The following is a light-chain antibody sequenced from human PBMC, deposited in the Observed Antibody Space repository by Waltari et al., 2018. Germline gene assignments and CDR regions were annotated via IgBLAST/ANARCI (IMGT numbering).Light chain of an antibody. CDR2: AVT. Sequence: SALTHAASASGSLGRWLSISCTGTTNDVGAYDLVCCYHQHPATPPRLIIYAVTGRPSGVSNRFSGSNSGNTASLTISGLQAEDEADYHCCSYAGGRTYVVFGGGTKLTVL. CDR3: CSYAGGRTYVV. V-gene: IGLV2-23*02. J-gene: IGLJ2*01. CDR1: TNDVGAYDL.